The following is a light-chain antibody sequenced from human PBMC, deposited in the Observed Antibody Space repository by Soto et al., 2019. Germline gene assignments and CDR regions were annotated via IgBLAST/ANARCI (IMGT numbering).Light chain of an antibody. J-gene: IGKJ2*01. CDR2: AAS. V-gene: IGKV1-6*01. CDR1: QGIRND. Sequence: AIQMTQSPSSLSASVGDRVTITCRASQGIRNDLGWYQQKPGKAPKLLIYAASSLQSGDPSRFSGSGSGTYFTLTITSLQPEDFATYYCLQDYNYPLTFGQGTKLEIK. CDR3: LQDYNYPLT.